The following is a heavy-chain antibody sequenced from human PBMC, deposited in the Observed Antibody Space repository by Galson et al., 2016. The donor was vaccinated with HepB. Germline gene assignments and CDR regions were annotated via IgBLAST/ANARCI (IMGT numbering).Heavy chain of an antibody. D-gene: IGHD5-12*01. Sequence: VKVSCKASGYTFSDYYMHWVRQAPGQGLEWMGIINPTDVTTTYAQKFQGRVTIARDTSASTAYMELSSLRSEDTAVYYCAREGIEGPYWYFDLWGRGTLVTVSS. CDR1: GYTFSDYY. V-gene: IGHV1-46*01. CDR2: INPTDVTT. CDR3: AREGIEGPYWYFDL. J-gene: IGHJ2*01.